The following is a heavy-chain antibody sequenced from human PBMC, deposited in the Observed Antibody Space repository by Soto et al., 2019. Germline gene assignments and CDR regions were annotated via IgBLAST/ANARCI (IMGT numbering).Heavy chain of an antibody. J-gene: IGHJ6*03. Sequence: QDQLVQSGVEVKKPGASVKVSCKASVYSFTNYGITWVRQAPGQGFEWMGWISAYNGNTNYAQKFQGRVTLTTDASTSTAYLELRSLRSDDTVVYYCARDRGVAPPVAGNTHYYYYMDVWGKGTTVTVSS. V-gene: IGHV1-18*01. CDR2: ISAYNGNT. CDR1: VYSFTNYG. CDR3: ARDRGVAPPVAGNTHYYYYMDV. D-gene: IGHD6-19*01.